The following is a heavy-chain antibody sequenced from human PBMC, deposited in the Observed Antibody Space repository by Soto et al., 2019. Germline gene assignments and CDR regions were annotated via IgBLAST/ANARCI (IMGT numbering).Heavy chain of an antibody. CDR1: GGSFSAYY. V-gene: IGHV4-34*01. D-gene: IGHD3-22*01. CDR2: VNDGGRP. Sequence: QVQLQQWGAGLLKPSETLSLTCAVYGGSFSAYYWSWIRQPPGKGLEWIGEVNDGGRPNSSVSLRSRLTISLDTSKHQFSLKLSAVTAADTAVYYWARLGYYHSGGPPWGQGTLVTVSS. J-gene: IGHJ4*02. CDR3: ARLGYYHSGGPP.